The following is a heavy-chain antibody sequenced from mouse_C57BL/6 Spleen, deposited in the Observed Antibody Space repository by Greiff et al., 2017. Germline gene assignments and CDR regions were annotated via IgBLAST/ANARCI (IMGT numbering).Heavy chain of an antibody. Sequence: QVQLQQPGAELVMPGASVKLSCKASGYTFTSYWMHWVKQRPGQGLEWIGEIDPSASYTNYNQKFKGKSTLTVDKSSSTAYMQLSSLTSEYSAVXYCARLPSPSLDYWGQGTTLTVSS. CDR3: ARLPSPSLDY. CDR1: GYTFTSYW. J-gene: IGHJ2*01. V-gene: IGHV1-69*01. CDR2: IDPSASYT. D-gene: IGHD6-1*01.